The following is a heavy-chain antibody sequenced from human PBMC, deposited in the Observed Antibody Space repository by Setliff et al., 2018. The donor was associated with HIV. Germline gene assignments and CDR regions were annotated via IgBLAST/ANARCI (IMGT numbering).Heavy chain of an antibody. CDR3: ARPGSSSYYYAMDV. Sequence: SETLSLTCTVSGGSISGHYWSWIRQTPGKGLEWIATIYTTERISYNPSLRSRVTISVETSQNLFSLRLRSVTAADTGVYYCARPGSSSYYYAMDVWGLGTTVTVSS. J-gene: IGHJ6*02. V-gene: IGHV4-59*11. CDR1: GGSISGHY. CDR2: IYTTERI. D-gene: IGHD3-10*01.